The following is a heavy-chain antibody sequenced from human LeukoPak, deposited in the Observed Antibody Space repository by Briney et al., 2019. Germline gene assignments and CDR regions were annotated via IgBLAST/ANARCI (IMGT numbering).Heavy chain of an antibody. CDR3: ARGGLAAAGNNWFDP. D-gene: IGHD6-13*01. J-gene: IGHJ5*02. V-gene: IGHV4-34*01. CDR2: INHSGST. Sequence: SETLSLTCAVYGGSFSGYYWSWIRQPPGKGLEWIGEINHSGSTTYNPSLKSRVTISVDTSKNQFSLKLSSVTAADTAVYYCARGGLAAAGNNWFDPWGQGTLVTVSS. CDR1: GGSFSGYY.